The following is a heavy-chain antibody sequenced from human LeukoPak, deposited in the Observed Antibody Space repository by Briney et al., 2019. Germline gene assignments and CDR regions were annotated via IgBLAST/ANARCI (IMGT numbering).Heavy chain of an antibody. CDR1: GYSLSSGYY. D-gene: IGHD3-3*01. CDR3: ARRITIFGVVTTPAGWFDP. J-gene: IGHJ5*02. Sequence: PSETLSLTCAVSGYSLSSGYYWGWIRQPPGKGLEWIGSIYHSGSTYYNPSLKSRVTISVDTSKNQFSLKLSSVTAADTAVYYCARRITIFGVVTTPAGWFDPWGQGTLVTVSS. CDR2: IYHSGST. V-gene: IGHV4-38-2*01.